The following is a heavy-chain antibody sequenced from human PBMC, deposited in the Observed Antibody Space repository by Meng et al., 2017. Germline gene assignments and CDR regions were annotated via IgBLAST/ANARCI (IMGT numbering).Heavy chain of an antibody. Sequence: GESLKISCAASGFTFISYALSWVRQAPGKGLEWVSAISGRGGSTYYADSVKGRFTISRDKSKNTLYLQMNSLRAEDTAVYYCAKLHEDVLTGYYPPFDYWGQGTLVTVSS. V-gene: IGHV3-23*01. D-gene: IGHD3-9*01. CDR3: AKLHEDVLTGYYPPFDY. CDR2: ISGRGGST. CDR1: GFTFISYA. J-gene: IGHJ4*02.